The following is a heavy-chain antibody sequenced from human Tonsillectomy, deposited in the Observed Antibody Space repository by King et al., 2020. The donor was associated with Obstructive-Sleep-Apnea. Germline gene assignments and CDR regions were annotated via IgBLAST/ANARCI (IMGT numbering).Heavy chain of an antibody. Sequence: VQLQESGPGLVKPSETLSLTCSVSGGSINNYYWSWIRQPPGKGLEWIGYMYYSGNTNFNPSLKSRVTISADTSKIQFSLRLCSVTAADTAGYFCARHRGVEDYGGYGDYFDYWGQGTLVTVSS. J-gene: IGHJ4*02. CDR1: GGSINNYY. CDR3: ARHRGVEDYGGYGDYFDY. D-gene: IGHD5-12*01. V-gene: IGHV4-59*08. CDR2: MYYSGNT.